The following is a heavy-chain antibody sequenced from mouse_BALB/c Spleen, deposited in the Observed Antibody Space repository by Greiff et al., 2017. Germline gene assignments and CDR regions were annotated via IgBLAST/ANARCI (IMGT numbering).Heavy chain of an antibody. CDR1: GFSLTSYG. D-gene: IGHD2-10*02. V-gene: IGHV2-9*02. Sequence: VQVVESGPGLVAPSQSLSITCTVSGFSLTSYGVHWVRQPPGKGLEWLGVIWAGGSTNYNSALMSRLSISKDNSKSQVFLKMNSLQTDDTAMYYCASGYGNSWFAYWGQGTLVTVSA. CDR3: ASGYGNSWFAY. J-gene: IGHJ3*01. CDR2: IWAGGST.